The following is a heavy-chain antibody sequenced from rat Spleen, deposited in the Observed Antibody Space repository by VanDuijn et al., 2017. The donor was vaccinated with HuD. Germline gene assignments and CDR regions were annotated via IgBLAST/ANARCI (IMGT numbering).Heavy chain of an antibody. J-gene: IGHJ2*01. CDR1: GFTFSTAW. V-gene: IGHV6-6*01. CDR3: AWGGDVYYGFDY. CDR2: IKAKSDNYAA. Sequence: EVQVLESGGGLVQPGNSLKLSCATSGFTFSTAWMYWYRQFPEKRLEWVARIKAKSDNYAADYTESVKGRFTISRDDSKSNIYLQMNNLKEEDTAIYYCAWGGDVYYGFDYWGQGVMVTVSS. D-gene: IGHD1-6*01.